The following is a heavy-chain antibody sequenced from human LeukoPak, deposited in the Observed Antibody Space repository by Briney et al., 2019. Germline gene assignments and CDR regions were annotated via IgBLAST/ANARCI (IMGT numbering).Heavy chain of an antibody. Sequence: PGGSLRLSCAASGFTFDDYAMHWVRQAPGKGLEWVSGISWNSGSIGYADSVKGRFTISRDNAKNSLYLQMNSLRAEDTAVYYCARDPLTRRDSTPHWGQGTLVTVSS. J-gene: IGHJ4*02. CDR1: GFTFDDYA. D-gene: IGHD2/OR15-2a*01. CDR3: ARDPLTRRDSTPH. CDR2: ISWNSGSI. V-gene: IGHV3-9*01.